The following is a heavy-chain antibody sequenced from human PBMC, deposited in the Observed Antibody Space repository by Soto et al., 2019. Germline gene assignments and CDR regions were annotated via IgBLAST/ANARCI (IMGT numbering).Heavy chain of an antibody. CDR1: GYTFTSYD. Sequence: GASVKVSCKASGYTFTSYDINWVRQATGQGLEWMGWMNPNSGNTGYAQKFQGRVTMTRNTSISTAYMELSSLRSEDTAVYYCARVLDDILTGYSHFDYWGQGTLVTVSS. J-gene: IGHJ4*02. CDR3: ARVLDDILTGYSHFDY. D-gene: IGHD3-9*01. V-gene: IGHV1-8*01. CDR2: MNPNSGNT.